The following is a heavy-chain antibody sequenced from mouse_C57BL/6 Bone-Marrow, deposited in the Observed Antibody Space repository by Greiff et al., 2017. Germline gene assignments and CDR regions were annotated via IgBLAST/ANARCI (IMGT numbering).Heavy chain of an antibody. Sequence: QVQLQQSGAELVRPGASVKLSCKASGYTFTDYYINWVKQRPGQGLEWIARIYPGSGNTYYNEKFKGKATLTAEKSSSTAYMQLSSLTSEDSAVDFCASIYYGKPHYAMDYWGQGTSVTVSS. CDR1: GYTFTDYY. V-gene: IGHV1-76*01. CDR2: IYPGSGNT. CDR3: ASIYYGKPHYAMDY. D-gene: IGHD2-1*01. J-gene: IGHJ4*01.